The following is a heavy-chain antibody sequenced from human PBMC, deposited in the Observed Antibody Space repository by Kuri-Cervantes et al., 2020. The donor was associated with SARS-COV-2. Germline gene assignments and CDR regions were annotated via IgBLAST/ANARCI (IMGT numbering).Heavy chain of an antibody. V-gene: IGHV4-59*01. CDR2: IYYSGST. CDR1: GGSISSYY. CDR3: ARDPAYYDSSGYYYGALDI. J-gene: IGHJ3*02. D-gene: IGHD3-22*01. Sequence: GSLRLSCTVSGGSISSYYWSWIRQPPGKGLEWIGYIYYSGSTNYNPSLKSRVTISVDTSKNQFSLKLSSVTAADTAVYYCARDPAYYDSSGYYYGALDIWGQGTMVTVSS.